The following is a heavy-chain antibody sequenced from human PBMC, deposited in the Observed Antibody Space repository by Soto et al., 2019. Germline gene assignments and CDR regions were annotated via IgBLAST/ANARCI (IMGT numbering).Heavy chain of an antibody. D-gene: IGHD3-22*01. CDR1: GFTFSSYE. CDR3: ARDYYDRSGYYGRFDY. Sequence: MRLSCAASGFTFSSYEMNWVRQAPGKGLEWVSYISSSGSTIYYADSVKGRFTISRDNAKNSLYLQMNSLRAEDTAVYYCARDYYDRSGYYGRFDYWGQGTLVTVSS. V-gene: IGHV3-48*03. CDR2: ISSSGSTI. J-gene: IGHJ4*02.